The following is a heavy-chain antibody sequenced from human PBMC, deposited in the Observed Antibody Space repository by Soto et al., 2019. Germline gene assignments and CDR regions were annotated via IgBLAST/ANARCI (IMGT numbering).Heavy chain of an antibody. J-gene: IGHJ5*02. CDR3: AREFFGAGNWFDP. CDR2: IYYSGST. D-gene: IGHD3-3*01. V-gene: IGHV4-59*01. CDR1: GGSISSYY. Sequence: QVQLQESGPGLVKPSETLSLTCTVSGGSISSYYWSWIRQPPGKGLEWIGYIYYSGSTTYNPSLKSRVTISVDTSKNQFSLKLSSVTAADTAVYYCAREFFGAGNWFDPWGQGTLVTVSS.